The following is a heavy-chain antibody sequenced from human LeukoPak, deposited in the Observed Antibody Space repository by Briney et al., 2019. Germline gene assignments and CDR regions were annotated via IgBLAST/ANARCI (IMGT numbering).Heavy chain of an antibody. Sequence: SETLSLTCTVSGGSISSYYWSWIRQPPGKGLEWIGYIYYSGSTNYNPSLKSRVTISVDTSKNQFSLKLSSVTAADTAAYYCARVHPLVYYFDYWGQGTLVTVSS. D-gene: IGHD1-26*01. CDR2: IYYSGST. CDR1: GGSISSYY. V-gene: IGHV4-59*01. CDR3: ARVHPLVYYFDY. J-gene: IGHJ4*02.